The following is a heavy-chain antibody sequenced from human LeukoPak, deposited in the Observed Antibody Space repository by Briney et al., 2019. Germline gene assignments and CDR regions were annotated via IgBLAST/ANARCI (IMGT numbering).Heavy chain of an antibody. CDR1: GGSISSYY. CDR2: IYYSGST. V-gene: IGHV4-59*01. J-gene: IGHJ4*02. Sequence: SETLSLTCTVSGGSISSYYWSWIRQPPGKGLEWIGYIYYSGSTNYNPSLKSRVTISVDTSKNQFSLKLSFVTAADTAVYYCARVTPPWDYAPDYWGQGTLVTVSS. CDR3: ARVTPPWDYAPDY. D-gene: IGHD4-17*01.